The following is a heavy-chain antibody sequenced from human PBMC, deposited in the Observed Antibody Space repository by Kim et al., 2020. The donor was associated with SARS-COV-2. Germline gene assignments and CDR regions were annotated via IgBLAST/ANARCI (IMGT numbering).Heavy chain of an antibody. CDR3: ARVMSAAYCGGDCYSGPFDP. D-gene: IGHD2-21*02. Sequence: ASVKVSCKASGYTFTGYYMHWVRQAPGQGLEWMGRINPNSGGTNYAQKFQGRVTMTRDTSISTAYMELSRLRSDDTAVYYCARVMSAAYCGGDCYSGPFDPWGQGTLVTVSS. CDR1: GYTFTGYY. J-gene: IGHJ5*02. CDR2: INPNSGGT. V-gene: IGHV1-2*06.